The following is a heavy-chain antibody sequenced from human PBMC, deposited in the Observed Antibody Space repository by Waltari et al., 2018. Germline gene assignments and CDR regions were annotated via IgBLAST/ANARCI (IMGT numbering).Heavy chain of an antibody. CDR3: ATINCSGGSCYIDY. D-gene: IGHD2-15*01. V-gene: IGHV4-39*01. J-gene: IGHJ4*02. CDR2: IYYSGST. CDR1: GGSISSSSYY. Sequence: QLQLQESGPGLVKPSETLSLTCTVSGGSISSSSYYWGWIRQPPGKGLEWIGSIYYSGSTYYNPSLKSRVTISVDTSKNQCSLKLSSVTAADTAVYYCATINCSGGSCYIDYWGQGTLVTVSS.